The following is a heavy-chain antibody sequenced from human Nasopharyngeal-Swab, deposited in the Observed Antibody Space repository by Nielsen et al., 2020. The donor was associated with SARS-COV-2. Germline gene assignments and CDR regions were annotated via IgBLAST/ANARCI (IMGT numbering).Heavy chain of an antibody. J-gene: IGHJ6*02. CDR1: GITFSSYA. CDR2: ISYDGSNK. V-gene: IGHV3-30*04. Sequence: GESLKISCAASGITFSSYAMHWVRQAPGKGLEWVAVISYDGSNKYYADSVKGRFTISRDNSKNTLYLQMNSLRAEDTAVYYCASSPGIAAPTGMAVWGQGTTVTVSS. D-gene: IGHD6-13*01. CDR3: ASSPGIAAPTGMAV.